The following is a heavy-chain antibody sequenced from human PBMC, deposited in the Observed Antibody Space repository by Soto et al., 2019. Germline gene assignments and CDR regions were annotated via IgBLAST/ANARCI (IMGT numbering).Heavy chain of an antibody. CDR2: ISNDGNDE. Sequence: PASGFVFSNYGMHWVRQAPGKGLEWVAVISNDGNDEYYIDSVKGRFTISRDNSKNTLYLQMNTLNTXXXXXXXXXXXXXSGRNHLGADYWGQGTLVTVSS. CDR3: XXXXXSGRNHLGADY. V-gene: IGHV3-30*03. CDR1: GFVFSNYG. D-gene: IGHD1-26*01. J-gene: IGHJ4*02.